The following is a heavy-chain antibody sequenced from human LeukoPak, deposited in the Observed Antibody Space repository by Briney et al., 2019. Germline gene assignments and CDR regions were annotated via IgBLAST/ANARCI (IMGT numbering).Heavy chain of an antibody. V-gene: IGHV1-18*01. CDR1: GYTFTSYG. CDR2: ISAYNGNT. CDR3: ARDLYDSSGYSPSRGY. D-gene: IGHD3-22*01. Sequence: ASVKVSCKGSGYTFTSYGISWVRQAPGQGLEWMGWISAYNGNTNYAQKLQGRVTMTTDTSTSTAYMELRSLRSDDTAVYYCARDLYDSSGYSPSRGYWGQGTLVTVSS. J-gene: IGHJ4*02.